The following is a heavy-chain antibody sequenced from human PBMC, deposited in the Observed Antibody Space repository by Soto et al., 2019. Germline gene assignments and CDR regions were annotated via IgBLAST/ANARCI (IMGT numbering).Heavy chain of an antibody. V-gene: IGHV1-69*13. D-gene: IGHD6-13*01. CDR2: IIPIFGTA. CDR1: GGTFISYA. Sequence: ASVKVSCKASGGTFISYAISWVRQAPGQGLEWMGGIIPIFGTANYAQKFQGRVTITADESTSTAYMELSSLRYEDTAVYYCARASGIAAAGTRAWYYYYGMDAWGQGTTVTVSS. J-gene: IGHJ6*02. CDR3: ARASGIAAAGTRAWYYYYGMDA.